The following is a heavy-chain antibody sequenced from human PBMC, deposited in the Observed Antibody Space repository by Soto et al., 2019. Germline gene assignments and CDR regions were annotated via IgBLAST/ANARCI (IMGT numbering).Heavy chain of an antibody. D-gene: IGHD3-16*02. CDR3: ARHRGDYIWGSYRYAQPTFDY. Sequence: GESLKISCKGSGYSFTSYWIGWVRQMPGKGLEWMGIIYPGDSDTRYSPSFQGQVTISADKSISTAYLQWSSLKASDTAMYYCARHRGDYIWGSYRYAQPTFDYWGQGTLVTVSS. J-gene: IGHJ4*02. CDR1: GYSFTSYW. CDR2: IYPGDSDT. V-gene: IGHV5-51*01.